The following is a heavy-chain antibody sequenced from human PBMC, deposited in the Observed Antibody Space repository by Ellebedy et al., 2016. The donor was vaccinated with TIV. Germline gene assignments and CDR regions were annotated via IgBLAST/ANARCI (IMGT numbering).Heavy chain of an antibody. V-gene: IGHV3-7*01. CDR2: INQDGSDK. Sequence: GESLKISCAASGFTFSSYSMNWVRQVPGKGLEWVANINQDGSDKSYVDSVEGRFTISRDNAKYSLFLQMDSLGAEDTAVYYCARGGASSSRYWRNWGQGALVTVSS. J-gene: IGHJ4*02. CDR3: ARGGASSSRYWRN. D-gene: IGHD6-13*01. CDR1: GFTFSSYS.